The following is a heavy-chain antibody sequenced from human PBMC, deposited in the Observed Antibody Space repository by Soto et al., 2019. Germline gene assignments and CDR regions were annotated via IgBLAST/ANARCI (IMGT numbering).Heavy chain of an antibody. D-gene: IGHD6-13*01. CDR3: AKGHIAAAEYYFDY. V-gene: IGHV3-9*01. J-gene: IGHJ4*02. CDR2: ISWNSGSI. Sequence: GGSLRLSCAASGFTFDDYAMHWVRQAPGKGLEWVSGISWNSGSIGYADSVKGRFTISRDNAKNSLYLQMNSLRAEDTALYYCAKGHIAAAEYYFDYWGQGTLVTVSS. CDR1: GFTFDDYA.